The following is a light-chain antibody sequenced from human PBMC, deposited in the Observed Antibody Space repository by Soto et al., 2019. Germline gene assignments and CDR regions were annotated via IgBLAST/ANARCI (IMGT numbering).Light chain of an antibody. V-gene: IGLV1-47*01. J-gene: IGLJ2*01. CDR1: SSNIGSNY. CDR2: RNN. Sequence: QSVLTQPPSASGTHGQRVTISCSGSSSNIGSNYVFWYQHLPGTAPKLLIYRNNQRPSGVPDRFSGSKSGTSASLAISGLRTEDETDYYCAAWDDSLSGVVFGGGTKVTVL. CDR3: AAWDDSLSGVV.